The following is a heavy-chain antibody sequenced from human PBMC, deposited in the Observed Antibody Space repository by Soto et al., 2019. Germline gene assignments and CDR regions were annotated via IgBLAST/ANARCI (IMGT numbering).Heavy chain of an antibody. CDR3: ARAPEEVLWFGESTYYFDY. V-gene: IGHV4-30-4*01. Sequence: KASETLSLTCTVSGGSISSGDYYWSWIRQPPGKGLEWIGYIYYSGSTYYNPSLKSRVTISVDTSKNQFSLKLSSVTAADTAVYYCARAPEEVLWFGESTYYFDYWGQGTLVTVSS. J-gene: IGHJ4*02. CDR1: GGSISSGDYY. D-gene: IGHD3-10*01. CDR2: IYYSGST.